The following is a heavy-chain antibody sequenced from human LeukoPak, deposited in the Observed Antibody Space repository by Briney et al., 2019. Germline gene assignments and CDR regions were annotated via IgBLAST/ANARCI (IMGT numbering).Heavy chain of an antibody. CDR3: ARSSIIAAAGPHYFDY. D-gene: IGHD6-13*01. Sequence: ASVKVSCKASGGTFSSYAISWVRQAPGQGLEWMGGIIPIFGTANYAQKFQGRVTITADKSTSIAYMELSSLRSEDTAVYYCARSSIIAAAGPHYFDYWGQGTLVTVSS. CDR1: GGTFSSYA. J-gene: IGHJ4*02. CDR2: IIPIFGTA. V-gene: IGHV1-69*06.